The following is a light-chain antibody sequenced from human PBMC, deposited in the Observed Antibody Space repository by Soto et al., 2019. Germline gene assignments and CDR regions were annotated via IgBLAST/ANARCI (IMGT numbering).Light chain of an antibody. CDR3: QQSYNSPPWT. J-gene: IGKJ1*01. CDR2: SAS. Sequence: DIQMTQSPSSLSASVGDRVTITCRASQSIRTYLNWYQQKPGQAPKLLISSASTLQSGVPSRFSGSGSGTDFSLTISSLQPEDFATYYCQQSYNSPPWTFGQGTKVEIK. CDR1: QSIRTY. V-gene: IGKV1-39*01.